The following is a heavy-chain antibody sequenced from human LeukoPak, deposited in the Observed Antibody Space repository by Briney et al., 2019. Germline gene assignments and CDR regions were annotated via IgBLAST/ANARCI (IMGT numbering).Heavy chain of an antibody. Sequence: SETLSLTCTVSGGSISSYYRSWIRQPPGKGLEWIGYISYSGSTNYNPSLKSRVTISGDTSKNQFSLKLSSVTAADTAVYYCAREGYCTNGECYRGNFDYWGQGTLVTVSS. CDR3: AREGYCTNGECYRGNFDY. CDR2: ISYSGST. D-gene: IGHD2-8*01. J-gene: IGHJ4*02. V-gene: IGHV4-59*01. CDR1: GGSISSYY.